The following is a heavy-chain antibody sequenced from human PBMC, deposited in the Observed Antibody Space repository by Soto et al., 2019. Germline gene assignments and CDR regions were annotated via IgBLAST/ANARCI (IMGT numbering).Heavy chain of an antibody. V-gene: IGHV4-4*07. CDR2: ISHTGTT. Sequence: PSEILSLTCSVFGVSITPYYWSWIRQPAGKGLEWIGRISHTGTTNSNPSLEGRVTMSVDPSKNQISLRLSSATAADTATYYCARGPYCGDECYFAYWGQGALVTVSS. J-gene: IGHJ4*02. CDR1: GVSITPYY. CDR3: ARGPYCGDECYFAY. D-gene: IGHD2-21*01.